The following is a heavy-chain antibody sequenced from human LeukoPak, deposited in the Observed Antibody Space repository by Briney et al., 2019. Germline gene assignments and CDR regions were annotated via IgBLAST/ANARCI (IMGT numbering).Heavy chain of an antibody. CDR2: IYHSGST. J-gene: IGHJ4*02. V-gene: IGHV4-38-2*02. CDR1: GYSISSGYY. Sequence: SETLSLTCTVSGYSISSGYYWGWIRQPPGKGLEWIGSIYHSGSTYYNPSLKSRVTISVDTSKNQFSLKLSSVTAADTAVYYCARDLGCHDWGQGTLVPVSS. CDR3: ARDLGCHD. D-gene: IGHD3-10*01.